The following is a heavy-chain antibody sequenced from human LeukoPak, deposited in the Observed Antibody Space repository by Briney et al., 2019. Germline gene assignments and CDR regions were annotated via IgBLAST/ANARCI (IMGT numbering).Heavy chain of an antibody. CDR3: ATYSNYGRFDF. Sequence: PSETLSLTCAVSGYSISNSYWWGWIRQPPGKGLEWIGYIYYSGSTYYNPSLKSRVTMSVDASKHQFSLKLNSVTAVDTAVYYCATYSNYGRFDFWGQGTLVTVSS. CDR2: IYYSGST. V-gene: IGHV4-28*01. D-gene: IGHD4-4*01. J-gene: IGHJ4*02. CDR1: GYSISNSYW.